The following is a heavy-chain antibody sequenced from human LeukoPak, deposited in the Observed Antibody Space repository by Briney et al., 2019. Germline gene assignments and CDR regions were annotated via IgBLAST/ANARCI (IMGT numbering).Heavy chain of an antibody. J-gene: IGHJ6*03. CDR3: AINSLWASLGYNWNDYYMDV. V-gene: IGHV3-30-3*01. D-gene: IGHD1-20*01. CDR2: ISYDGSNK. Sequence: PGGSLRLSCAASGFTFSSYAMHWVRQAPGKGLEWVAVISYDGSNKYYADSVKGRFTISRDNSKNTLYLQMNSLRAEDTAVYYCAINSLWASLGYNWNDYYMDVWGKGTTVTVSS. CDR1: GFTFSSYA.